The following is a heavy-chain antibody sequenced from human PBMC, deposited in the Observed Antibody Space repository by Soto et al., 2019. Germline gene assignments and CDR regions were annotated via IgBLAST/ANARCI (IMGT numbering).Heavy chain of an antibody. CDR2: ISGSGGST. D-gene: IGHD5-12*01. J-gene: IGHJ4*02. CDR1: GFTFTSYA. CDR3: AKRTSATITRAFFDY. Sequence: EVQLLESGGGSVQPGGSLRLSCAASGFTFTSYAMSWVRQAPGRGLEWVSGISGSGGSTHYADSVKGRFTISRDNSKKTLYLQMDSLRAEDTAVYFCAKRTSATITRAFFDYWGQGTLVTVSS. V-gene: IGHV3-23*01.